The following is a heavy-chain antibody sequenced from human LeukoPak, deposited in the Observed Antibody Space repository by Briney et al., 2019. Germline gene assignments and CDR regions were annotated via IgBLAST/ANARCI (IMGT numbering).Heavy chain of an antibody. D-gene: IGHD3-16*02. V-gene: IGHV1-18*04. J-gene: IGHJ4*02. CDR1: GYTFTSYG. Sequence: ASVKVSCEASGYTFTSYGISWVRQAPGQGLEWMGWISAYNGNTNYAQKLQGRVTMTTDTSTSTAYMELRSLRSDDTAVYYCARDRDMITFGGVIADYWGQGTLVTVSS. CDR2: ISAYNGNT. CDR3: ARDRDMITFGGVIADY.